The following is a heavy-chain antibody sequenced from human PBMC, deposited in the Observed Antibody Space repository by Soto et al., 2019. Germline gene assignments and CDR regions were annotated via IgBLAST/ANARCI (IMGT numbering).Heavy chain of an antibody. D-gene: IGHD4-17*01. V-gene: IGHV4-59*08. J-gene: IGHJ4*02. CDR1: GGSISSYY. CDR3: ARRYGDYFDY. Sequence: PSETLSLTCTVSGGSISSYYWSWIRQPPGKGLEWIGYIYYNGGSTNYNPSLKSRVTISVDTSKNQFSLKLSSVTAAVTAVYYCARRYGDYFDYWGQGALVTVSS. CDR2: IYYNGGST.